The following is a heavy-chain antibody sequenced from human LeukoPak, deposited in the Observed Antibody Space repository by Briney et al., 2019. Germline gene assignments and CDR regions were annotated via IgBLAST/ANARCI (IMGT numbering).Heavy chain of an antibody. CDR3: ARGPSRVLWYGELLNYWFDP. CDR1: GYTFTSYD. V-gene: IGHV1-8*01. D-gene: IGHD3-10*01. CDR2: MNPNSGNT. Sequence: ASVKVSCKASGYTFTSYDINWLRQATGQGLEWMGWMNPNSGNTGYAQKFQGRVTMTRNTSISTAYMELSSLRSEATAVYYCARGPSRVLWYGELLNYWFDPWGQGTLDTVSS. J-gene: IGHJ5*02.